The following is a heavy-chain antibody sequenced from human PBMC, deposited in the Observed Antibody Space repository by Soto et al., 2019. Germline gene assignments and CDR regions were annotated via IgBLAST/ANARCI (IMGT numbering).Heavy chain of an antibody. J-gene: IGHJ6*02. CDR3: ARDNDRPQLGGNYYYVLDV. CDR1: GGTFRNSA. Sequence: QVQLEQSGAEVKKPGSSVKVSRKASGGTFRNSAISWVRQAPGQGLEWMGGIMPIFRTPDYAQKFQGRVTITADESTNTAYMELSSLTSDDTAVYYCARDNDRPQLGGNYYYVLDVWGHGTTVTVSS. V-gene: IGHV1-69*12. D-gene: IGHD1-1*01. CDR2: IMPIFRTP.